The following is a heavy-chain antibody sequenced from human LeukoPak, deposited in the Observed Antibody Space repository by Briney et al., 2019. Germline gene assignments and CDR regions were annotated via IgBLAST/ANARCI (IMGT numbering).Heavy chain of an antibody. CDR1: GGSFSGYY. CDR2: INHSGST. CDR3: ARDTSGYSSSWKY. J-gene: IGHJ4*02. Sequence: PSETLSLTCAVYGGSFSGYYWSWIRLPPGKGLEWIGEINHSGSTNYNPSLKSRVTISVDTSKNQFSLKLSSVTAADTAVYYCARDTSGYSSSWKYWGQGTLVTVSS. V-gene: IGHV4-34*01. D-gene: IGHD6-13*01.